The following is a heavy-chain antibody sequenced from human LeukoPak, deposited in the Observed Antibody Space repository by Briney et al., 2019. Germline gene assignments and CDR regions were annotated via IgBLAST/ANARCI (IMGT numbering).Heavy chain of an antibody. Sequence: ASVKVSCKASGYTFTGYYMHWVRQAPGQGLEWMGWINPNSGGTNYAQKFQGRVTMTRDTFISTAYMELSRLRSDDTAVYYCANTIENSSGYYADAFDIWGQGTMVTVSS. V-gene: IGHV1-2*02. CDR3: ANTIENSSGYYADAFDI. CDR1: GYTFTGYY. D-gene: IGHD3-22*01. J-gene: IGHJ3*02. CDR2: INPNSGGT.